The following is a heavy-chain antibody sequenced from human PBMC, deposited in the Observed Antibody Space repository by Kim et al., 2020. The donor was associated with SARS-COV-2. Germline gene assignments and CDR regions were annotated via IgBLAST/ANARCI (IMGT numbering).Heavy chain of an antibody. CDR3: TTQFGEYCSNTSCRSH. CDR2: IRTKDNNYAT. D-gene: IGHD2-2*01. J-gene: IGHJ4*02. CDR1: GFMFSGSA. Sequence: GGSLRLSCAASGFMFSGSAIHWVRQASGKGLEWVGRIRTKDNNYATAYAASVSGRFTISRDDSQNTAFLQMNSLKTGDTAVYYCTTQFGEYCSNTSCRSHWGRGTQVTVSS. V-gene: IGHV3-73*01.